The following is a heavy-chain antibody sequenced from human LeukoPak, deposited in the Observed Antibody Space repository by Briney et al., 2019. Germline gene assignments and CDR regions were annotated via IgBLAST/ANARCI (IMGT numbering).Heavy chain of an antibody. Sequence: SETLSLTCTVSGGSISSYYWSWIRQPPGKGLEWIGYIYYSGSTNYNPSLKSRVTMSVDTSKNQFSLKLSSVTAADTAVYYCASSQSWSSSFYFDYWGQGTLVTVSS. CDR3: ASSQSWSSSFYFDY. V-gene: IGHV4-59*12. CDR1: GGSISSYY. CDR2: IYYSGST. D-gene: IGHD6-6*01. J-gene: IGHJ4*02.